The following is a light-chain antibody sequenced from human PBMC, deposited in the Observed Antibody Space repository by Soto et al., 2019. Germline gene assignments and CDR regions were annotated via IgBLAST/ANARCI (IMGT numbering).Light chain of an antibody. Sequence: EIVLTQSPGTLSLSPGERATLSCRTSQSVSSSYLAWYQQKPGQAPRLLIYAASSRATGIPDRFSGGGSGTDFTLTISRLEPEDFAVYYCQQFSSYPLTFGGGTKVDIK. CDR2: AAS. J-gene: IGKJ4*01. CDR1: QSVSSSY. V-gene: IGKV3-20*01. CDR3: QQFSSYPLT.